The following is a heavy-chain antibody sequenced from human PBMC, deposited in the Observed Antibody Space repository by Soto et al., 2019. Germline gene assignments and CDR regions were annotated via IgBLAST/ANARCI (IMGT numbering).Heavy chain of an antibody. CDR2: IRFDGSNI. D-gene: IGHD2-15*01. CDR1: GSIFRGYG. CDR3: ARDGVGGTPFWVYLDY. J-gene: IGHJ4*02. V-gene: IGHV3-33*01. Sequence: QVQLVESGGGVVQPGRSLRLSCAASGSIFRGYGMHWVRQAPGKGLEWVAVIRFDGSNINYADSVMGRFTISRDNSKNTLYLEMNSLRVEDTAVYYCARDGVGGTPFWVYLDYWGQGTLVTVSS.